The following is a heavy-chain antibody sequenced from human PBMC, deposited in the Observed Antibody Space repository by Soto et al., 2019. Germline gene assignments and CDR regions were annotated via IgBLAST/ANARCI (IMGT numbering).Heavy chain of an antibody. CDR3: ARETPEGLATILDAFDI. J-gene: IGHJ3*02. Sequence: SETLSLTCTVSGGSISSGGYYWSWIRQHPGKGLEWIGYIYYSGSTYYNPSLKGRVTISVDTSKNQFSLKLSSVTAADTAVYYCARETPEGLATILDAFDIWGQGTMVTVSS. D-gene: IGHD5-12*01. CDR1: GGSISSGGYY. CDR2: IYYSGST. V-gene: IGHV4-31*03.